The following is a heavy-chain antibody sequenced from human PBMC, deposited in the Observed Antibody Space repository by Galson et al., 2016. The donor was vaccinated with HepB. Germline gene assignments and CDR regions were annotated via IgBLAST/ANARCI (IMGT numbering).Heavy chain of an antibody. CDR3: AKDRGYLRDYAFDS. CDR1: GFTFSSYW. J-gene: IGHJ5*01. CDR2: IKQDGSKK. Sequence: SLRLSCAGSGFTFSSYWMSWVRQTPGKEMEWVANIKQDGSKKEYVDSVKGRFIISRDNAKNSLFLEMNSLRPEDTALYYCAKDRGYLRDYAFDSWGQGTLVTVSS. D-gene: IGHD4-17*01. V-gene: IGHV3-7*03.